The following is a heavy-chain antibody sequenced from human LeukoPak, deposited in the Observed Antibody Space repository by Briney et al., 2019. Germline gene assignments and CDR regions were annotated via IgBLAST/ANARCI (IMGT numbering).Heavy chain of an antibody. V-gene: IGHV4-34*01. CDR2: INHSGST. J-gene: IGHJ4*02. CDR1: VGSFSGYY. D-gene: IGHD3-3*01. CDR3: ARGRRGITIFGVAIRYYFDY. Sequence: SETLSLTCAVYVGSFSGYYWSWIRQPPGKGLEWIGEINHSGSTNYNPSLKSRVTISVDTSKNQFSLKLSSVTAADTAVYYCARGRRGITIFGVAIRYYFDYWGQGTLVTVSS.